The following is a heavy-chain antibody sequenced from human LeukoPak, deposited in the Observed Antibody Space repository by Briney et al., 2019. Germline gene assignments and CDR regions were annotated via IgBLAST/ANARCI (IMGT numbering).Heavy chain of an antibody. J-gene: IGHJ4*02. D-gene: IGHD1-26*01. CDR1: VGSSGSGNYY. Sequence: SETLSLTCIVSVGSSGSGNYYSNWIRQPPGKGLEWIASIYYSGSTNYNPSLKSRVTMSVDNSKNQFSLKLNSVIAADTAVYYCARSKSLSGSYRYYFDYWGQGTLVTVSS. CDR2: IYYSGST. V-gene: IGHV4-61*01. CDR3: ARSKSLSGSYRYYFDY.